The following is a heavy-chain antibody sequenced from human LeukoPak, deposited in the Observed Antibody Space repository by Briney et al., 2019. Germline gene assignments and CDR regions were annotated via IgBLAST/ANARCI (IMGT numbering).Heavy chain of an antibody. D-gene: IGHD2-2*01. CDR3: ARDPVVPAAIAPSHPDY. J-gene: IGHJ4*02. CDR1: GYTFTSYA. V-gene: IGHV7-4-1*02. CDR2: INTNTGNP. Sequence: GASVKVSCTASGYTFTSYAMNWVRQAPGQGLEWMGWINTNTGNPTYAQGFTGRFVFSLDTSVSTAYLQISSLKAEDTAVYYCARDPVVPAAIAPSHPDYWGQGTLVTVSS.